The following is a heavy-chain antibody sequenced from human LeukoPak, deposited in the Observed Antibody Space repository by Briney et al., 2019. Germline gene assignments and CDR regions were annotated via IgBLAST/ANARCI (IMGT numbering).Heavy chain of an antibody. J-gene: IGHJ4*02. CDR3: AKDAITMVRGVHAWYFDY. CDR1: GFTFSSYA. V-gene: IGHV3-23*01. D-gene: IGHD3-10*01. Sequence: PGGSLRLSCAASGFTFSSYAMSWVRQAPGKGLEWVSAISGSGGSTYYADSVKGRFTISRDNSKNTLYLQMNSLRAEDTAVYCCAKDAITMVRGVHAWYFDYWGQGTLVTVSS. CDR2: ISGSGGST.